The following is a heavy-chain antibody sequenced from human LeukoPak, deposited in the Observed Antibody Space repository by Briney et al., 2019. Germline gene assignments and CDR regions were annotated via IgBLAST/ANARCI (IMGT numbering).Heavy chain of an antibody. Sequence: TSETLSLTCTVSGYSISAYYWSWIRQPAGKGLGWIGRIYPNGSTNYNPSLKSRVTMSLDTSRNQFSLKLTSVTAADTAVYYCARPGGYRDSFDFWGQGTMVTVSS. CDR1: GYSISAYY. CDR3: ARPGGYRDSFDF. V-gene: IGHV4-4*07. D-gene: IGHD1-1*01. J-gene: IGHJ3*01. CDR2: IYPNGST.